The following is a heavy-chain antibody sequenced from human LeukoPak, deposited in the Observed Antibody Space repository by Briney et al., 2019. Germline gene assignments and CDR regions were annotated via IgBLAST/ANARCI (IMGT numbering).Heavy chain of an antibody. Sequence: KPSETLSLTCTVSGGSISSYYWSWIRQPPGKGLEWIGYIYYSGSTNYNPSLKSRVTISVDTSKNQFSLKLSSVTAADTAVYYCARDSDYDSSGYYLVPGGMDVWGQGTTVTVSS. D-gene: IGHD3-22*01. CDR2: IYYSGST. J-gene: IGHJ6*02. CDR3: ARDSDYDSSGYYLVPGGMDV. V-gene: IGHV4-59*12. CDR1: GGSISSYY.